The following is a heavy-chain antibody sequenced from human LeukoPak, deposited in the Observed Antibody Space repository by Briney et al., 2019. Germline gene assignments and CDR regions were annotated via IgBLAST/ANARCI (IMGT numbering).Heavy chain of an antibody. J-gene: IGHJ6*02. V-gene: IGHV1-2*02. CDR2: INPNSGGT. CDR1: GYTFTGYY. D-gene: IGHD3-3*01. CDR3: ARDLRYYDFWSGWNYHYYGMDV. Sequence: GASVKVSCKASGYTFTGYYMHWVRQAPGQGLEWMGWINPNSGGTNYAQKFQGRVTMTRDTSISTAYMELSRLRSDDTAVYYCARDLRYYDFWSGWNYHYYGMDVWGQGTTVTVSS.